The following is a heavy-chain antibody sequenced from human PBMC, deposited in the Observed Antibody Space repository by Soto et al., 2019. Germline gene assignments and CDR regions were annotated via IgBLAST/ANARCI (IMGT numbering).Heavy chain of an antibody. J-gene: IGHJ6*02. Sequence: AGVKVSCQASGCTFTGYYMHWVLQAPGQVREGVGWINPNSGGTNYAQKFQGRVTMTRDTSISTAYMELSRLRSDDTAVYYCARVRGWVTTVALHGNYYYGMDVWGQGTTVTVSS. V-gene: IGHV1-2*02. D-gene: IGHD4-17*01. CDR3: ARVRGWVTTVALHGNYYYGMDV. CDR2: INPNSGGT. CDR1: GCTFTGYY.